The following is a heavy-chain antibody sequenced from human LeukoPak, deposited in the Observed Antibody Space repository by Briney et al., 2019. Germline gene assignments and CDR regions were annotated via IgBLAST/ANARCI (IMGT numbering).Heavy chain of an antibody. V-gene: IGHV3-23*01. J-gene: IGHJ4*02. CDR1: GFTFSSYG. Sequence: GGSLRLSCAASGFTFSSYGMSWVRQAPGKGLEWVSAISGSGVSTYYADSVKGRFIISRDTSKNTLCLQMNSLRAEDTAVYYCSKWKAIVLVPAARSPIDYWGQGTLVTVSS. CDR2: ISGSGVST. D-gene: IGHD2-2*01. CDR3: SKWKAIVLVPAARSPIDY.